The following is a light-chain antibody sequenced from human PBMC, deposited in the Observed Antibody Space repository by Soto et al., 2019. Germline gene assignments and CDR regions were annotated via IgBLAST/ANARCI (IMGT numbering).Light chain of an antibody. J-gene: IGKJ3*01. CDR2: LGS. Sequence: DIVLTQSPLSLAVTPGEPASISCRSSQSLLHSNGYNYLDWYVQKPGQSPQVLIYLGSNRASGVPDRFSGSGSGTDFTLKISRVESEDAGVYYCMQALQPPRITFGPGTKVDIK. CDR3: MQALQPPRIT. CDR1: QSLLHSNGYNY. V-gene: IGKV2-28*01.